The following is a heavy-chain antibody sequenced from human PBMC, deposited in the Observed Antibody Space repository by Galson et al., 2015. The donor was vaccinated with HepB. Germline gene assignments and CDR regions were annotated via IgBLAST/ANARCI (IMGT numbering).Heavy chain of an antibody. CDR1: HGSINNYY. CDR2: IYYNGDT. V-gene: IGHV4-59*08. D-gene: IGHD5-12*01. CDR3: ARHPGRGSVGYAFDL. J-gene: IGHJ4*02. Sequence: ETLSLTCSVSHGSINNYYWSWTRQSPGNRLEWIGYIYYNGDTTYNPSLGYRVGMSVDTSINQVSLWLTSVTAADTAVYYCARHPGRGSVGYAFDLWGQGTLVTVSA.